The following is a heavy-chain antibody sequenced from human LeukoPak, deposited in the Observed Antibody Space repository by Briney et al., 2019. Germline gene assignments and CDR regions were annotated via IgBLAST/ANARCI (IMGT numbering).Heavy chain of an antibody. CDR1: GYSFTTYW. CDR2: IYPGDSDT. J-gene: IGHJ6*02. Sequence: GESLKISCKGSGYSFTTYWIGWVRQMPGKGLEWMGIIYPGDSDTKYSPSLQGQVTISVDKSISTAYLQWSSLKASDTAMYYCARHATSIAAPPPYYYYGMDVWGQGTTVTVSS. V-gene: IGHV5-51*01. D-gene: IGHD6-6*01. CDR3: ARHATSIAAPPPYYYYGMDV.